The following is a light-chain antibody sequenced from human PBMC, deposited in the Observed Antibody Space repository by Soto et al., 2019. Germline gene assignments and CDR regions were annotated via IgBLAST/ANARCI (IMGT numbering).Light chain of an antibody. CDR1: SGDIGGYDY. Sequence: QSALTQPPSASGSPGQSVTISCTGTSGDIGGYDYVSWYQQHPGKAPKLMIYEVTKRPLGVPDRSSGSKSGNTASLTVSGLQAEDEADYYCSSYAGSKSPYVFGTGTKLTVL. J-gene: IGLJ1*01. CDR3: SSYAGSKSPYV. V-gene: IGLV2-8*01. CDR2: EVT.